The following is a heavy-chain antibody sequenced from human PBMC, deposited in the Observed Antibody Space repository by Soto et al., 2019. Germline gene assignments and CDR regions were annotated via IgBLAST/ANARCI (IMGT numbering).Heavy chain of an antibody. CDR3: ARGIHVVGAPEGYYYYYGMDV. CDR1: GGTFSSYA. D-gene: IGHD2-15*01. J-gene: IGHJ6*02. V-gene: IGHV1-69*12. Sequence: QVQLVQSGAEVKKPGSSVKVSCKASGGTFSSYAISWVRQAPGQGLEWMGGIIPIFGTANYAQKFQGRVTITADESTSTAYMELSSLRSEDTAVYYCARGIHVVGAPEGYYYYYGMDVWGQGTTVTVSS. CDR2: IIPIFGTA.